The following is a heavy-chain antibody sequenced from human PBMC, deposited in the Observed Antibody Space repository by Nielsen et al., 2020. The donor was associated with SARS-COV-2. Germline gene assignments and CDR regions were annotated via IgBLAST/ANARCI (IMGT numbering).Heavy chain of an antibody. Sequence: GESLKISCAASGFTFSSYGMHWVRQAPGRGLEWVAVISYDGSNKYYADSVKGRFTISRDNSKNTLYLQMNSLRAEDTAVYYCAKERHYGDYAEYDYWGQGTLVTVSS. D-gene: IGHD4-17*01. J-gene: IGHJ4*02. CDR1: GFTFSSYG. CDR3: AKERHYGDYAEYDY. V-gene: IGHV3-30*18. CDR2: ISYDGSNK.